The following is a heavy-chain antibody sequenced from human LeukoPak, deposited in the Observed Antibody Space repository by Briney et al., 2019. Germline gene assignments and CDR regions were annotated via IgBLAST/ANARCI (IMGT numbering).Heavy chain of an antibody. CDR2: IYSSGFT. D-gene: IGHD4-17*01. CDR3: ARAYGDYVYRRLVARNNWFDP. J-gene: IGHJ5*02. CDR1: GGSIRSSSYY. V-gene: IGHV4-39*01. Sequence: PSETLSLTCSVSGGSIRSSSYYWAWIRQPPGEGLEWIGSIYSSGFTSYKPSLKSRVTISVDTSKNQFSLRLTSVTAADTAVYYCARAYGDYVYRRLVARNNWFDPWGQGTLVTVSS.